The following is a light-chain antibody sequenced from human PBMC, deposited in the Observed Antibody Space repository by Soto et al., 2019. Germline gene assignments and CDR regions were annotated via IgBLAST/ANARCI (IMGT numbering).Light chain of an antibody. CDR2: DTS. J-gene: IGKJ5*01. V-gene: IGKV3-11*01. CDR3: QQHSSLIT. CDR1: QSVSTY. Sequence: EIVLTQSPATLSLSPGQRATLSCRASQSVSTYLAWYQQKPGQAPRLFIYDTSKRATGIPARFSGSGSGTDFTLTISSLEPEDFAVYYCQQHSSLITFGQGTRLEI.